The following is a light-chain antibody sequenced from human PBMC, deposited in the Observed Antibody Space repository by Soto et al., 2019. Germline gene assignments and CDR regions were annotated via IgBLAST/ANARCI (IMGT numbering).Light chain of an antibody. CDR2: DAS. CDR1: QSISSS. J-gene: IGKJ5*01. Sequence: EIVLTQSPATLSLSPGERATLSCRASQSISSSSAWFQQKPGQPPRLLIYDASNRATGIPARFSGSGSGTDFTLTISSLEPEDFAVYYCHQRINWPPVTFGQGTRLEIK. CDR3: HQRINWPPVT. V-gene: IGKV3-11*01.